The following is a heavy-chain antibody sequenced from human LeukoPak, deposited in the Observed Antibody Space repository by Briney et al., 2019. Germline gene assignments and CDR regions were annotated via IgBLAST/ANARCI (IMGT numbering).Heavy chain of an antibody. CDR2: IYPGDSDT. D-gene: IGHD2-21*01. CDR1: GYSFSNYW. CDR3: ARFAYHTDSFPGHY. V-gene: IGHV5-51*01. J-gene: IGHJ4*02. Sequence: GESLKISCKGSGYSFSNYWIGWVRQMPGKGLEWMGIIYPGDSDTRYSPSFQGQISISVDKSISTAYLQWSSLKASDTAMYYCARFAYHTDSFPGHYRGQGTLVTVSS.